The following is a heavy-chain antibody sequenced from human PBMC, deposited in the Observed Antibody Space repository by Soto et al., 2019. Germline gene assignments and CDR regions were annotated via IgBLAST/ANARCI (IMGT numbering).Heavy chain of an antibody. CDR1: GFSLSTTGAG. D-gene: IGHD3-10*01. Sequence: QITLEESGPTLVKPTQTLTVTCSFSGFSLSTTGAGVGWIRQPPGKALEWLALIFCDDDKRYSPSLQSRLTVTKDTSKNQLVLTMANMDTVDTATSYCARLRGTRFDLWGRGTLVTASS. J-gene: IGHJ2*01. V-gene: IGHV2-5*02. CDR3: ARLRGTRFDL. CDR2: IFCDDDK.